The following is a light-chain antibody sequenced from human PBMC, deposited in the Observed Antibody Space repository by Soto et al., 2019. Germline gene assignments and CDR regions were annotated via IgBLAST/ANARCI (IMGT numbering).Light chain of an antibody. CDR1: SSDVGSYNL. Sequence: QAVLTQTASVSGSPGQSITSSCTGTSSDVGSYNLVSWYQQHPGKAPKLMIYEGSKRPSGVSNRFSGSKSGNTASLTISGLQSEDEADYYCCSYAGSSTAVVFGGGTKVTVL. CDR2: EGS. V-gene: IGLV2-23*01. CDR3: CSYAGSSTAVV. J-gene: IGLJ2*01.